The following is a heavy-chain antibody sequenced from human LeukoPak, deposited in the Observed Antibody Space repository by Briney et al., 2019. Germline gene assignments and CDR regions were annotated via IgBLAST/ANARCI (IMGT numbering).Heavy chain of an antibody. CDR3: AREERSRSGEFVHGMDV. Sequence: GASVTVSCKASGGTFSSYAISWVRQAPGQGLERMGGIIPIFGTANYAQKFQGRVTITTDESTSTAYMELSSLRSEDTAVYYCAREERSRSGEFVHGMDVWGQGTTVTVSS. D-gene: IGHD3-10*01. CDR2: IIPIFGTA. J-gene: IGHJ6*02. V-gene: IGHV1-69*05. CDR1: GGTFSSYA.